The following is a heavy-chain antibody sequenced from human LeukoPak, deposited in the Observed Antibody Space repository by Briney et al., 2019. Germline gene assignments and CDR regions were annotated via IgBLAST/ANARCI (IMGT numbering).Heavy chain of an antibody. CDR2: INHSGST. J-gene: IGHJ4*02. D-gene: IGHD3-22*01. V-gene: IGHV4-34*01. CDR3: ARVMIVEYYFDY. Sequence: SETLSLTCAVYGGSFSGYYWSWIRQPPGKGLEWIVEINHSGSTNYNPSLKSRVTISVDASKNQFSLKLSSVTAADTAVYYCARVMIVEYYFDYWGQGTLVTVSS. CDR1: GGSFSGYY.